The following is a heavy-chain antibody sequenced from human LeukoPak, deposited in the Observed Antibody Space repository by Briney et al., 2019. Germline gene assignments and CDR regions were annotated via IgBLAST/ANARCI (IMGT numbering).Heavy chain of an antibody. CDR2: INHSGST. V-gene: IGHV4-34*01. D-gene: IGHD6-13*01. CDR3: ARGSRGIAAAGTHRPTYFDL. J-gene: IGHJ2*01. Sequence: PSETLSLTCAVYGGSFSGYYWSWIRQPPGKGLEWIGEINHSGSTNYNPSLKSRVTISVDTYKNQFSLKLSSVTAADTAVYYCARGSRGIAAAGTHRPTYFDLWGRGTLVTVSS. CDR1: GGSFSGYY.